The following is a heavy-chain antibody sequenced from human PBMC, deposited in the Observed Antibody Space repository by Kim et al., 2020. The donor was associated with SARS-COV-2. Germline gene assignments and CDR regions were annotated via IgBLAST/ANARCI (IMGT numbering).Heavy chain of an antibody. CDR3: ARIGEELFDY. Sequence: STSYAQKFKGRVTMTRDTSTSTVYMELSSLRSEDTAVYYCARIGEELFDYWGQGTLVTVSS. CDR2: ST. V-gene: IGHV1-46*01. J-gene: IGHJ4*02. D-gene: IGHD1-26*01.